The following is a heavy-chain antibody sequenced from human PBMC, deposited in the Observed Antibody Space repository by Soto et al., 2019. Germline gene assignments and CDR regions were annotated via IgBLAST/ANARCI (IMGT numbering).Heavy chain of an antibody. CDR1: GFTFSSYD. CDR3: ARGIWITGTTVSYYYWYYMDV. Sequence: PGGSLRLSCAASGFTFSSYDMHWVRQATGKGLEWVSAIGTAGDTYYPGSVKGRFTISRENAKNSLYLQMNSLRAGDTAVYYCARGIWITGTTVSYYYWYYMDVWGKGTSVTVSS. CDR2: IGTAGDT. V-gene: IGHV3-13*01. J-gene: IGHJ6*03. D-gene: IGHD1-7*01.